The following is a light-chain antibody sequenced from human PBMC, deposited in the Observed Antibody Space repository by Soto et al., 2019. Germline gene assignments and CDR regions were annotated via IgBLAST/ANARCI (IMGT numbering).Light chain of an antibody. Sequence: QSALTQPASVSGSPGQSITISCTGTSSDVGGYNYVSWYQQHPGKAPKLIIYDVSKRPSGVPDRFSGSKSGNTASLTISGLQAEDVADYYCCSYAGSYTFVFGTGTKLTVL. V-gene: IGLV2-11*01. CDR1: SSDVGGYNY. CDR2: DVS. J-gene: IGLJ1*01. CDR3: CSYAGSYTFV.